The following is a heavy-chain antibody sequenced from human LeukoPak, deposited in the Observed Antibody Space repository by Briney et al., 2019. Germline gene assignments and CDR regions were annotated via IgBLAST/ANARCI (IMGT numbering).Heavy chain of an antibody. CDR3: AGDFSTIFTGGTGFDP. CDR2: INPNSGGT. D-gene: IGHD3-9*01. V-gene: IGHV1-2*04. CDR1: GYTFTGYY. J-gene: IGHJ5*02. Sequence: GASVKVSCKASGYTFTGYYMHWVRQAPGQGLEWMGWINPNSGGTNYAQKFQGWVTMTRDTSISTAYMELSRLRSDDTAVYYCAGDFSTIFTGGTGFDPWGEGTLATVPS.